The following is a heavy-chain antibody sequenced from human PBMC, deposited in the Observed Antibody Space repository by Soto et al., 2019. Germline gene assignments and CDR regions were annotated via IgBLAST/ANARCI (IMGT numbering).Heavy chain of an antibody. CDR3: ARDKYSNGWHPFDY. V-gene: IGHV3-11*01. J-gene: IGHJ4*02. Sequence: QVQLVESGGGLVKPGGSLRLSCAASGFSFSDHYMSWILQAPGKGLEWISYISSSGSFIYYADSVKGRFTISRDNAKNSLSLQMTSLRADDTAVYYCARDKYSNGWHPFDYWGQGTLVTVSS. CDR2: ISSSGSFI. CDR1: GFSFSDHY. D-gene: IGHD6-19*01.